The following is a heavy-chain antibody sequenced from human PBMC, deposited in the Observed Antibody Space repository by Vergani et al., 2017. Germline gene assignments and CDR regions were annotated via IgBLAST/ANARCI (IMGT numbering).Heavy chain of an antibody. D-gene: IGHD5-18*01. Sequence: QVQLQESGPGLVKPPGTLSLTCAVSGISVSSYKWWTWVRQPPGKGLEWIAEIFHDGGTNYNPSLKSRATIVLDKSKNQISLNLNSVTAADTAVYYCAREYERGYSYGTWGQGILVTVSS. V-gene: IGHV4-4*03. CDR2: IFHDGGT. J-gene: IGHJ5*02. CDR3: AREYERGYSYGT. CDR1: GISVSSYKW.